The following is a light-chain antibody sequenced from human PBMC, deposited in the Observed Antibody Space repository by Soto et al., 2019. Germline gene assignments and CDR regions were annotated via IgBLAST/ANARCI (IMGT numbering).Light chain of an antibody. CDR1: QSIRNY. V-gene: IGKV1-39*01. Sequence: DIQMTQSPSSLSAYVGDRVTITFRESQSIRNYFNWYQQKPGKAPKVLIYTTPSLQSGAPSRLSASGSGTDFTLTISSLQPEDFATYYCQQSYSTLGHAFGGGTKVDI. CDR2: TTP. CDR3: QQSYSTLGHA. J-gene: IGKJ4*01.